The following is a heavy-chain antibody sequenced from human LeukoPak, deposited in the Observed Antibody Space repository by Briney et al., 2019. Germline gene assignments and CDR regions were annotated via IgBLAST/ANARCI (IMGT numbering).Heavy chain of an antibody. CDR2: IYYSGST. CDR3: ARDSSRNWFDP. Sequence: SETLSLTCTVSGDSISSYYWSWIRQPPGKGLEWIGYIYYSGSTNYNPSLKSRVTISVDTSKNQFSLKLSSVTAADTAVHYCARDSSRNWFDPWGQGTLVTVSS. CDR1: GDSISSYY. J-gene: IGHJ5*02. V-gene: IGHV4-59*01. D-gene: IGHD6-13*01.